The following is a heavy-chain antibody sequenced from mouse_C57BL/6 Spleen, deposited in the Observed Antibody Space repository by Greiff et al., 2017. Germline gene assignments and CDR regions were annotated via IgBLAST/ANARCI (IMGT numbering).Heavy chain of an antibody. J-gene: IGHJ2*01. D-gene: IGHD2-9*01. V-gene: IGHV1-69*01. CDR1: GYTFTSYW. CDR2: IDPSDSYT. CDR3: ARPTMVTPYYFDY. Sequence: QVQLQQPGAELVMPGASVKLSCKASGYTFTSYWMHWVKQRPGQGLEWIGEIDPSDSYTNYNQKFKGKSTLTVDKSSSTAYMQLSSLTSEDSAVYYCARPTMVTPYYFDYWGQGTTLTVSS.